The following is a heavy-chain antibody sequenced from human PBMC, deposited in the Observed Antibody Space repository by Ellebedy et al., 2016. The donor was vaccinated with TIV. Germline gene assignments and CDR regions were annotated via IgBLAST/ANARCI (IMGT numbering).Heavy chain of an antibody. CDR2: IKSKGDGETT. Sequence: GESLKISCAASGLTFTNAWMNWVRQGPGEGLVWVVRIKSKGDGETTTYASPVKGKFTISRDDSKTTLSLEMNSLKTEDTAVYYCTTTDPTYYYESSGDYRAAFDIWGQGTMVTVSS. CDR1: GLTFTNAW. J-gene: IGHJ3*02. V-gene: IGHV3-15*01. D-gene: IGHD3-22*01. CDR3: TTTDPTYYYESSGDYRAAFDI.